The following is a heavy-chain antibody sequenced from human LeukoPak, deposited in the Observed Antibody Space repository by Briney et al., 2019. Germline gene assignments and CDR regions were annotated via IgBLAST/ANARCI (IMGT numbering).Heavy chain of an antibody. CDR2: ISGSGGLT. CDR3: AKQYYGDNNFDY. CDR1: GFTFSNAW. Sequence: GGSLRLSCAASGFTFSNAWMSWVRQAPGKGLEWVSGISGSGGLTYYADSVKGRFTISRDNSKNTLYLQMNSLRVEDTAVYYCAKQYYGDNNFDYWGQGALVTVSS. D-gene: IGHD4-17*01. V-gene: IGHV3-23*01. J-gene: IGHJ4*02.